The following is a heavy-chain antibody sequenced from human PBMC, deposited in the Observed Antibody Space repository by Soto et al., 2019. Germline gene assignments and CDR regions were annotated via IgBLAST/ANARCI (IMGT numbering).Heavy chain of an antibody. D-gene: IGHD6-19*01. CDR2: INAGNGNT. V-gene: IGHV1-3*01. Sequence: ASVKVSCKASGYTFTSYAMHWVRQAPGQRLEWMGWINAGNGNTKYSQKFQGRVTITRDTSASTAYMELSSLRSEDTAVYYCARVQSFSSGLDYWGQGTLVTVSS. CDR1: GYTFTSYA. J-gene: IGHJ4*02. CDR3: ARVQSFSSGLDY.